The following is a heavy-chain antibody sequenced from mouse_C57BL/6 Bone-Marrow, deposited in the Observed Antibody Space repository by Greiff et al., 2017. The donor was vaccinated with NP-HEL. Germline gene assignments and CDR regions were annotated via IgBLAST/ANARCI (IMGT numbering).Heavy chain of an antibody. CDR3: ARGGLRGAY. CDR2: INPGSGGT. V-gene: IGHV1-54*01. CDR1: GYAFTNYL. J-gene: IGHJ3*01. D-gene: IGHD2-2*01. Sequence: QVQLKQSGAELVRPGTSVKVSCKASGYAFTNYLIEWVKQRPGQGLEWIGVINPGSGGTNYNEKFKGKATLTADKSSSTAYMQLSSLTSEDSAVYFCARGGLRGAYWGQGTLVTVSA.